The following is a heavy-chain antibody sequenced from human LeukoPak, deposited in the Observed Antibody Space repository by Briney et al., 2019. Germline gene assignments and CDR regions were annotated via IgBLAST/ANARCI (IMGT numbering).Heavy chain of an antibody. CDR3: ARSVGRGYSYGYREYYFDY. D-gene: IGHD5-18*01. CDR2: IYYSGST. Sequence: SETLSLTCTVSGGSISSSSYYWGWIRQPPGKGLEWIGSIYYSGSTYYNPSLKSRVTKSVDTSKNQFSLKLSSVTAADTAVYYCARSVGRGYSYGYREYYFDYWGQGTLVTVSS. J-gene: IGHJ4*02. V-gene: IGHV4-39*07. CDR1: GGSISSSSYY.